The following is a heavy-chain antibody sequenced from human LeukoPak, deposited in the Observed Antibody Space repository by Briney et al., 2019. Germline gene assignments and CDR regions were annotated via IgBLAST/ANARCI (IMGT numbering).Heavy chain of an antibody. J-gene: IGHJ4*02. Sequence: GGSLRLSCAASGFTFNNYAMSWVRQAPGKGLEWVSAISGSGGNTYYADSVKGRFTISRDNSKNTLYLQMNSLRAEDTAVYYCAKEIKETTYFDYWGQGTLVTVSS. CDR2: ISGSGGNT. D-gene: IGHD4-11*01. CDR3: AKEIKETTYFDY. V-gene: IGHV3-23*01. CDR1: GFTFNNYA.